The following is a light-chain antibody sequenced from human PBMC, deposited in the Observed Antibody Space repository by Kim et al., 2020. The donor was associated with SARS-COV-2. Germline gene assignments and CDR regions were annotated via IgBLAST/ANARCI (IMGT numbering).Light chain of an antibody. V-gene: IGLV2-8*01. CDR3: SSYAGSNNYV. J-gene: IGLJ1*01. Sequence: GQSVPNSCTGTSSDIGGYNYVSWYQRQPGKAPKLVIYEVTKRPSGVPDRFSGSKSGNTASLTVSGLRAEDEADYYCSSYAGSNNYVFGIGTKVTVL. CDR1: SSDIGGYNY. CDR2: EVT.